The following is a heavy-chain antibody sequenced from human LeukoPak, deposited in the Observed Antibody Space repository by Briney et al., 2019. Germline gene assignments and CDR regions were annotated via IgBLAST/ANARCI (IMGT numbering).Heavy chain of an antibody. CDR3: AKTTVGYSSGRFPGWPADY. Sequence: PGGSLRLSCTASGFAFGSYAMYWVRQAPGKGLGWVSGIFGSGGSAHYADSVKGRFTISRDNSKNTVYLEMNSLGVEDTAVYYCAKTTVGYSSGRFPGWPADYWGQGTLVTVSS. CDR1: GFAFGSYA. J-gene: IGHJ4*02. V-gene: IGHV3-23*01. CDR2: IFGSGGSA. D-gene: IGHD2-15*01.